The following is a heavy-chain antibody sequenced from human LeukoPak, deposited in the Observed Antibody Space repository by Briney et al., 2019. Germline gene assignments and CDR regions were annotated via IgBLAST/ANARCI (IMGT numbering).Heavy chain of an antibody. CDR3: ARGRPLVGATQNAFDI. CDR1: GDSFSSNSAA. CDR2: TYYRSKWSN. V-gene: IGHV6-1*01. Sequence: SQTLSLTCAISGDSFSSNSAAWNWSRQSPSRGLEWLGRTYYRSKWSNNYAVSVRGRITINPDTSKNQFSLQLNSVTPEDAAVYYCARGRPLVGATQNAFDIWGQGTMVTVSS. D-gene: IGHD1-26*01. J-gene: IGHJ3*02.